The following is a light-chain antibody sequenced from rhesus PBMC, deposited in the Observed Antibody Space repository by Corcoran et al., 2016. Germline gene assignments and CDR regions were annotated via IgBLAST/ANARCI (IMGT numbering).Light chain of an antibody. J-gene: IGKJ1*01. CDR1: QGISSW. Sequence: DIQMTQSPSSLSASVGDTVTITCRASQGISSWLAWYQQKPGKAPKLLIYKASSLQSGVPSRLSGSGSGTDCTLTISSLQSEDFATYYCQQYSSRRTFGQGTKVEIK. CDR2: KAS. CDR3: QQYSSRRT. V-gene: IGKV1-22*01.